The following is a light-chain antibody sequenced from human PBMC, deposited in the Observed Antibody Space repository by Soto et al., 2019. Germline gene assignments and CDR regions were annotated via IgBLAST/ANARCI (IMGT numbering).Light chain of an antibody. CDR2: EGS. V-gene: IGLV2-23*01. CDR3: CSYAGNSSFV. CDR1: CSDVGSYNL. Sequence: QSVLTQPASVSGSPGQSITISCTGTCSDVGSYNLVSWYQQHPGTAPKLMIYEGSKWPSGVSNRFSGSKSGNTASLTISGLQAEDEADYYCCSYAGNSSFVFGTGTKVTVL. J-gene: IGLJ1*01.